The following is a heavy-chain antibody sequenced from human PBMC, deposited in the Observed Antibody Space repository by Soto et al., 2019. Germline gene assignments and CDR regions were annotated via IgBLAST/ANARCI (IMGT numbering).Heavy chain of an antibody. D-gene: IGHD1-26*01. J-gene: IGHJ6*02. Sequence: GGSLRVSCAASGFTFSSYEMNWVRQAPGKGLEWVSYISSSGSTIYYADSVKGRFTISRDNAKNSLYLQMNSLRAEDTAVYYCARVRENLYYYYGMDVWGQGTTVTVSS. CDR2: ISSSGSTI. CDR3: ARVRENLYYYYGMDV. CDR1: GFTFSSYE. V-gene: IGHV3-48*03.